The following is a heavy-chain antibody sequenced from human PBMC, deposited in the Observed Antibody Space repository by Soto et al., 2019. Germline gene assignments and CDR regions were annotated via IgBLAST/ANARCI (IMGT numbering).Heavy chain of an antibody. CDR1: AFAFSKSG. J-gene: IGHJ4*02. CDR2: IGGSGRNT. Sequence: GGSLRLSCAASAFAFSKSGMSWVRQAPGKGLEYVARIGGSGRNTYYADSVKGRFTISRDNSKNTLFLQMNSLRAEDTAIYYCAKDGLSDSPSAIDYWGQGTLVPSPQ. CDR3: AKDGLSDSPSAIDY. V-gene: IGHV3-23*01. D-gene: IGHD6-13*01.